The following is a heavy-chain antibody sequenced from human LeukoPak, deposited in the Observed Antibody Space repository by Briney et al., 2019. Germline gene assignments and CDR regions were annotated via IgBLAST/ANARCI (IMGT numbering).Heavy chain of an antibody. Sequence: SETLSLTCTLSGGSISSYYWSWIRQPPGKGLEWIGYIYYSGSTNYNPSLKSRVTISVDTSKKQFSLKLSSVTAADTAVYYCARGMYNYDPWGQGTLVTVSS. CDR2: IYYSGST. V-gene: IGHV4-59*01. CDR1: GGSISSYY. D-gene: IGHD3-22*01. J-gene: IGHJ4*02. CDR3: ARGMYNYDP.